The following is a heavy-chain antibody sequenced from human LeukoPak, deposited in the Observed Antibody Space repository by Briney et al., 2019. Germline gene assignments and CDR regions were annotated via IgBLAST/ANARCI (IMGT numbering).Heavy chain of an antibody. V-gene: IGHV3-48*03. CDR2: ISSSGSTI. D-gene: IGHD4-23*01. J-gene: IGHJ4*02. CDR3: ARDYGSSSPFDY. CDR1: GFTFSSYE. Sequence: GGSLRLSCAASGFTFSSYEMHWVRQAPGKGLEWVSYISSSGSTIYYADSVKGRFTISRDNAKNSLYLQMNSLRAEDTAVYYCARDYGSSSPFDYWGQGTLVTVSS.